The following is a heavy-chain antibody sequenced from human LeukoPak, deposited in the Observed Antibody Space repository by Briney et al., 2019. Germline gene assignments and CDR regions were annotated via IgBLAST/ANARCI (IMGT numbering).Heavy chain of an antibody. CDR2: ISYDGSNK. V-gene: IGHV3-30*04. Sequence: GGSLRLSCAASGFTFSSYAMHWVRQAPGKGLEWVAVISYDGSNKYYADSVKGRFTISRDNSKNTLYLQMNSLRAEDTAVYYCARDPGGPYYYDSSGYPSYFDYWGQGTLVTVSS. J-gene: IGHJ4*02. CDR3: ARDPGGPYYYDSSGYPSYFDY. CDR1: GFTFSSYA. D-gene: IGHD3-22*01.